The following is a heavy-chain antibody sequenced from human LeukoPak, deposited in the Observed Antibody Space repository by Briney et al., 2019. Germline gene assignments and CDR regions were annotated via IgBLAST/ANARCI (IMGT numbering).Heavy chain of an antibody. Sequence: ASVKVSCKASGYTFTTDSVNWVRQAPGQGLEWMGWISGYSGNTNYAQKLQGRVTMTTDTSTSTAYMELRSLRSDDTAIYYCARGYSSGRDYYFDYWVQGTLVTVSS. CDR3: ARGYSSGRDYYFDY. J-gene: IGHJ4*02. CDR1: GYTFTTDS. V-gene: IGHV1-18*01. D-gene: IGHD6-19*01. CDR2: ISGYSGNT.